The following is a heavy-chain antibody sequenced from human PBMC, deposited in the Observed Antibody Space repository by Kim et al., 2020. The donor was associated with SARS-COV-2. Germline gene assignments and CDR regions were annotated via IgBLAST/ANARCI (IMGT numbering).Heavy chain of an antibody. Sequence: SETLSLTCTVSSGSISSGSYYWGWIRQPPGKGREWIGRGYYSGNSYYNPSLRSRFTMAVASSKNHFSLKVSSVTAADTAVYYCCKTMFRVAEYYYYGLDV. V-gene: IGHV4-39*01. CDR3: CKTMFRVAEYYYYGLDV. CDR1: SGSISSGSYY. CDR2: GYYSGNS. J-gene: IGHJ6*01. D-gene: IGHD3-10*01.